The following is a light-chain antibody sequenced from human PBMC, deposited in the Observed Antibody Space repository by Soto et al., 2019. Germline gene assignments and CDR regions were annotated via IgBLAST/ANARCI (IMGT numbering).Light chain of an antibody. CDR2: EVT. J-gene: IGLJ1*01. CDR1: SSDVGAYNY. CDR3: CSFTSGNTAYV. V-gene: IGLV2-14*01. Sequence: QSVLTQPGSVSGSPGQSITISCTGTSSDVGAYNYVSWYQQHPGKAPKLMIYEVTNRPSGVSTRFSGSKSGNTASLTISGLQAEDEADYYCCSFTSGNTAYVFGTGTKVIVL.